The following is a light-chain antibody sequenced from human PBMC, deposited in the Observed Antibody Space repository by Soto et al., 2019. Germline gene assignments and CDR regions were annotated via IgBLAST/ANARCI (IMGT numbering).Light chain of an antibody. CDR3: TSYAGSNNLV. CDR2: KVS. CDR1: SRDIGGYNY. J-gene: IGLJ3*02. V-gene: IGLV2-8*01. Sequence: QSALTQPPSASGSPGQSVTISCTGTSRDIGGYNYVSWYQQHPGKAPKLIIYKVSKRPSGVPDRFSGSKSGNTASLTVSGLQAEDEAYYYCTSYAGSNNLVFAGGTKLTVL.